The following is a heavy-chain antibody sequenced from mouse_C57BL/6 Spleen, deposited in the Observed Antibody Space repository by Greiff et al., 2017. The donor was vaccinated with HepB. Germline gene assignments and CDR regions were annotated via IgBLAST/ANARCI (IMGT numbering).Heavy chain of an antibody. V-gene: IGHV3-6*01. D-gene: IGHD1-1*01. Sequence: EVQRVESGPGLVKPSQSLSLTCSVTGYSITSGYYWNWIRQFPGNKLEWMGYISYDGSNNYNPSLKNRISITRDTSKNQFFLKLNSVTTEDTATYYCASENYGSSLDYWGQGTTLTVSS. CDR1: GYSITSGYY. CDR3: ASENYGSSLDY. J-gene: IGHJ2*01. CDR2: ISYDGSN.